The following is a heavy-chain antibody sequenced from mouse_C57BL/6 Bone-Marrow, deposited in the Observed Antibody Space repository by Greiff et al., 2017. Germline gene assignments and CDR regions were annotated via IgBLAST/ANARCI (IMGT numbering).Heavy chain of an antibody. Sequence: QVQLQQPGTELVKPGASVKLSCKASGYTFTSYWMHWVKQRPGQGLEWIGNINPSNGGTNYNEKFKNKATLTVDKSSSTAYMQLSSLTSEDSAVYYCARWGLRRACFAYWGQGTLVTVSA. CDR2: INPSNGGT. D-gene: IGHD2-4*01. V-gene: IGHV1-53*01. CDR3: ARWGLRRACFAY. J-gene: IGHJ3*01. CDR1: GYTFTSYW.